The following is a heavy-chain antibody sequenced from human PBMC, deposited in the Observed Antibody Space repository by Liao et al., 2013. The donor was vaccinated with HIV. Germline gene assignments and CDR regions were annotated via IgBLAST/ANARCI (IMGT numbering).Heavy chain of an antibody. CDR1: GGSISNFF. J-gene: IGHJ3*02. D-gene: IGHD3-3*01. Sequence: QMQLQESGPGLVKRSATLSLTCTVSGGSISNFFWSWIRQRPGRGLQWIGNIYNNGSAIYSPSLQSRVTISIDTSKSQFALKLTSVAFADTATYYCARDIYDFWSDGAFDIWGRGTMVTVSS. V-gene: IGHV4-59*01. CDR2: IYNNGSA. CDR3: ARDIYDFWSDGAFDI.